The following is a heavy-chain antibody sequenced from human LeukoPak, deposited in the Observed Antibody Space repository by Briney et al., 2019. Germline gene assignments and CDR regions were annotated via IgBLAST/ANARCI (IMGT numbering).Heavy chain of an antibody. CDR2: ISSSSSTI. J-gene: IGHJ6*03. CDR3: ARTLGSYYYYYYMDV. D-gene: IGHD7-27*01. Sequence: GGSLRLSCAASGFTFSSYSMNWVRQAPGKGLEWVSYISSSSSTIYYADSVKGRFTISRDNAKNSLYLQMNSLRAEDTAVYYCARTLGSYYYYYYMDVWGKGTTVTVSS. V-gene: IGHV3-48*01. CDR1: GFTFSSYS.